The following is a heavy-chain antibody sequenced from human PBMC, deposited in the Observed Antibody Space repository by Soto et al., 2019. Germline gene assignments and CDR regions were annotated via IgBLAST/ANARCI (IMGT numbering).Heavy chain of an antibody. CDR1: GVTFSSFD. D-gene: IGHD5-18*01. CDR2: TSSNGGST. V-gene: IGHV3-64D*06. J-gene: IGHJ5*02. CDR3: VKRYTVMVFSWFDP. Sequence: GGSLRLSCSASGVTFSSFDMHWVRQAPGKGLEYVSATSSNGGSTYYADSVKGRFTISRDNSKNTVYLQMTSLRAEDTAIYYCVKRYTVMVFSWFDPWGQGTLVTVSS.